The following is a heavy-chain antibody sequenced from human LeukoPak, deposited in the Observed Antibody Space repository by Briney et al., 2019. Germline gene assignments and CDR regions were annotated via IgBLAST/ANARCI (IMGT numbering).Heavy chain of an antibody. CDR1: GFTFSTYA. J-gene: IGHJ4*02. V-gene: IGHV3-30*04. Sequence: GGSLRLSCAASGFTFSTYAMHWVRKAPGKGLEGVAVISYDGSSKYYADSVKGRFTISRDNSKNTLYLQMNSLRAEDTAVYYCAKIGGPDGSGSSVDYWGQGTLVTVSS. D-gene: IGHD3-10*01. CDR3: AKIGGPDGSGSSVDY. CDR2: ISYDGSSK.